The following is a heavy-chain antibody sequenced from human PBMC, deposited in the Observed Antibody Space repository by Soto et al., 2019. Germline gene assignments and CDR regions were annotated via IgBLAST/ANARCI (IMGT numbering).Heavy chain of an antibody. Sequence: EVQLVESGGGLVQPGGSLRLSCAASGFTFSSYWMHWVRQTPGEGLVWVSRITKDGSGTTYADSVKGRFTIARDNAKNTLYLQMNSLRAEDTAVYYCAGDRDYKVDYWGQGTLVTVSS. D-gene: IGHD1-20*01. CDR1: GFTFSSYW. CDR3: AGDRDYKVDY. J-gene: IGHJ4*02. V-gene: IGHV3-74*01. CDR2: ITKDGSGT.